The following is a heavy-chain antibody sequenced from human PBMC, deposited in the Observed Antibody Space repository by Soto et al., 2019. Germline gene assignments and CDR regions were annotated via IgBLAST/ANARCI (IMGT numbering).Heavy chain of an antibody. CDR2: IYHTGNT. J-gene: IGHJ3*02. D-gene: IGHD5-18*01. CDR1: TDSFNDYY. CDR3: ARDVGIHDAFDI. V-gene: IGHV4-59*13. Sequence: QVRLHESGPGLVKPSETLSLTCTVSTDSFNDYYWSWIRQPPGKGLEWIGSIYHTGNTNYNPSLERGVSMSVDTFKIQFSLSLSSVTAADTAVYYCARDVGIHDAFDIWGQGTLVTVSS.